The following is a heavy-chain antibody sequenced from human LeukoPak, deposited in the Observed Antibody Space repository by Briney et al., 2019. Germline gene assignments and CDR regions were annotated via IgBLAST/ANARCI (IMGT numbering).Heavy chain of an antibody. CDR1: GGSFSGYY. V-gene: IGHV4-34*01. Sequence: HPSETLSLTCAVCGGSFSGYYWSWIRQPPGKRLEWIGEINHSGSTDYNPSLKSRVTISVDTSKNQFSLKLSSVTAADTAVYYCARGGSTMPYYGMDVWGQGTTVTVSS. D-gene: IGHD2-2*01. CDR2: INHSGST. J-gene: IGHJ6*02. CDR3: ARGGSTMPYYGMDV.